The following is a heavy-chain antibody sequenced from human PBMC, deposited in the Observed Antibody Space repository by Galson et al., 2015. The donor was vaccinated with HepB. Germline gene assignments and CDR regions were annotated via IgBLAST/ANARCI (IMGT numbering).Heavy chain of an antibody. CDR2: INHSGST. J-gene: IGHJ5*02. V-gene: IGHV4-34*01. D-gene: IGHD2-2*03. CDR1: GGSFSGYY. Sequence: LSLTCAVYGGSFSGYYWSWIRQPPGKGLEWIGEINHSGSTNYNPSLKSRVTISVDTSKNQFSLKLSSVTAADTAVYYCARGPRRIGYCSSTSCYYPRFDPWGQGTLVTVSS. CDR3: ARGPRRIGYCSSTSCYYPRFDP.